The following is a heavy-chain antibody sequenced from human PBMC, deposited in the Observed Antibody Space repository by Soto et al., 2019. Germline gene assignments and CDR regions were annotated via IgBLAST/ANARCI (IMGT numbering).Heavy chain of an antibody. Sequence: PGASLKISCKGSGYSFTSYWISWVRQMPGKGLEWMGRIDPSDSYTNYSPSFQGHVTMSADKSISTAYLQWSSLKASDSAMYYCARHLKSLYGMDVWGQGTTVTVSS. CDR1: GYSFTSYW. D-gene: IGHD3-3*02. V-gene: IGHV5-10-1*01. J-gene: IGHJ6*02. CDR2: IDPSDSYT. CDR3: ARHLKSLYGMDV.